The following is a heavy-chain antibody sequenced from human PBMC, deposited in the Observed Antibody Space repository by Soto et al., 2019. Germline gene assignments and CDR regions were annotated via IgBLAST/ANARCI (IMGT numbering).Heavy chain of an antibody. D-gene: IGHD5-18*01. CDR1: GDSVSNIHVT. Sequence: SQTLSLTCVISGDSVSNIHVTWNWIRQSQSRGLEWLGRTYYRSKWFTDYAVSVKSRVTINPEISENQFSLHLNSVTPEDTAVYYFVRRIGNRWLDYWGKRLLVTV. CDR2: TYYRSKWFT. CDR3: VRRIGNRWLDY. V-gene: IGHV6-1*01. J-gene: IGHJ4*02.